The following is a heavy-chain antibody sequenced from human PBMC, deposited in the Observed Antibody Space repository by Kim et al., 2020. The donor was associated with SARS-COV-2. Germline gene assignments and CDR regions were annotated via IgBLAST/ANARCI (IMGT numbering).Heavy chain of an antibody. D-gene: IGHD5-12*01. Sequence: SVKVSCKASGGTFSSYAISWVRQAPGQGLEWMGGIIPIFGTANYAQKFQGRVTITADESTSTAYMELSSLRSEDTAVYYCAARAADIVATIGDDAFDIWGQRAMVTVSS. CDR3: AARAADIVATIGDDAFDI. J-gene: IGHJ3*02. CDR2: IIPIFGTA. CDR1: GGTFSSYA. V-gene: IGHV1-69*13.